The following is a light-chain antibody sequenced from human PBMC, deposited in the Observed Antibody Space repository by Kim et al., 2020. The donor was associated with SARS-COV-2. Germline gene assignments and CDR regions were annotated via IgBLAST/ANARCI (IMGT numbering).Light chain of an antibody. CDR1: QSVSIY. V-gene: IGKV3-11*01. CDR2: DAS. CDR3: QQRSNWPPLT. Sequence: EIVLTQSPATLSLSPGERATLSCRASQSVSIYLACYQQKPGQAPRLLIYDASNRATGIPARFSGSGSGTDFTLTISSLEPEDFAVYYCQQRSNWPPLTFGGGTKVGIK. J-gene: IGKJ4*01.